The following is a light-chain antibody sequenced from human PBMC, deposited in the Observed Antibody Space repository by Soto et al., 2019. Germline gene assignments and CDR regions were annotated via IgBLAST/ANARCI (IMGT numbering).Light chain of an antibody. CDR2: DVS. J-gene: IGLJ1*01. CDR3: CSYTSSSTNV. Sequence: QSALTQPASVSGSPGQSITISCTGTSSDVGGYNYVSWYQQHPGKAPKLMIYDVSNRPSGVSNRFSGSKSGNTASLTISGLQYEDEADYYCCSYTSSSTNVFGTGTKLTVL. V-gene: IGLV2-14*01. CDR1: SSDVGGYNY.